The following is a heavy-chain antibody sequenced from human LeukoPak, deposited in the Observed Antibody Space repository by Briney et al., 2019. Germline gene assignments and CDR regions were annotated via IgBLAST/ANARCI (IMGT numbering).Heavy chain of an antibody. CDR2: INAGNGNT. V-gene: IGHV1-3*01. J-gene: IGHJ4*02. CDR3: ARTYPLPPVVVVAATETGFDY. D-gene: IGHD2-15*01. CDR1: GYTFTSYA. Sequence: ASVKVSCKASGYTFTSYAMHWVRQATGQRLEWMGWINAGNGNTKYSQKFQGRVTITRDTSASTAYMELSSLRSEDTAVYYCARTYPLPPVVVVAATETGFDYWGQGTLVTVSS.